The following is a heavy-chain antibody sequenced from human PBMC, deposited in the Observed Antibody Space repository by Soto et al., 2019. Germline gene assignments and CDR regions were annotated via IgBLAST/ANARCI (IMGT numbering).Heavy chain of an antibody. Sequence: PGGSLRLSCAASGFTFSSYAMSWVRQAPGKGLEWVSAISGSGGSTYYADSVKGRFTISRDNSKNTLYLQMNSLRAEDTAVYYCAKERLGIAAAGAYYYYGMDVWGQGTTVTVSS. CDR3: AKERLGIAAAGAYYYYGMDV. CDR2: ISGSGGST. CDR1: GFTFSSYA. J-gene: IGHJ6*02. V-gene: IGHV3-23*01. D-gene: IGHD6-13*01.